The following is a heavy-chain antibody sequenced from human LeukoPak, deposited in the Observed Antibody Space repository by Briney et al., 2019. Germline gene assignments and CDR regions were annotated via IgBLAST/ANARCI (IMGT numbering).Heavy chain of an antibody. CDR1: GGSISSGSYY. V-gene: IGHV4-61*02. CDR3: ARGRAPRDWFDP. D-gene: IGHD3-10*01. Sequence: PSETLSLTCTVSGGSISSGSYYWSWIRQPAGKGLEWIGRIYTSGSTNYNPSLKSRVTISVDTSKNQFSLKLSFVTAADTAVYYCARGRAPRDWFDPWGQGTLVTVSS. CDR2: IYTSGST. J-gene: IGHJ5*02.